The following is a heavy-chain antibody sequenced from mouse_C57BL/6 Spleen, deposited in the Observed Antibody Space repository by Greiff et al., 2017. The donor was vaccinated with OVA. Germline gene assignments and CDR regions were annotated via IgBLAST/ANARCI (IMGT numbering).Heavy chain of an antibody. J-gene: IGHJ2*01. D-gene: IGHD2-3*01. CDR3: ARAVDDGYPRYFDY. CDR2: INPNNGGT. CDR1: GYTFTDYY. Sequence: EVQLQQSGPELVKPGASVKISCKASGYTFTDYYMNWVKQSHGKSLEWIGDINPNNGGTSYNQKFKGKATLTVDKSSSTAYMELRSLTSEDSAVYYCARAVDDGYPRYFDYWGQGTTLTVSS. V-gene: IGHV1-26*01.